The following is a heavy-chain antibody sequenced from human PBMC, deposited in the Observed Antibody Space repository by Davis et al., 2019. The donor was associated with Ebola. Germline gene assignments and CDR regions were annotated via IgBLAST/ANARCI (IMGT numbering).Heavy chain of an antibody. V-gene: IGHV3-7*03. D-gene: IGHD1-26*01. Sequence: GGSLRLSCAASGFTFSSYWMSWVRQAPGKGLEWVANIKQDGSEKYYVDSVKGRFTISRDNAKNSLYLQMNSLRAEDTALYYCAKDMGRGVGATDFDYWGQGTLVTVSS. J-gene: IGHJ4*02. CDR1: GFTFSSYW. CDR3: AKDMGRGVGATDFDY. CDR2: IKQDGSEK.